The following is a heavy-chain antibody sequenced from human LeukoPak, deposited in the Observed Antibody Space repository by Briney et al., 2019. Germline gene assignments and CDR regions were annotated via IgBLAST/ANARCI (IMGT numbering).Heavy chain of an antibody. CDR3: ARVGSNSNHFDY. CDR1: GFTFGDYA. J-gene: IGHJ4*02. Sequence: GRSLRLSCTASGFTFGDYAMSWVRQAPGKGLEWVSGINWNGGSTGYADSVKGRFTISRDNAKNSLYLQMNSLRAEDTALYYCARVGSNSNHFDYWGQGTLVTVSS. D-gene: IGHD4-23*01. CDR2: INWNGGST. V-gene: IGHV3-20*04.